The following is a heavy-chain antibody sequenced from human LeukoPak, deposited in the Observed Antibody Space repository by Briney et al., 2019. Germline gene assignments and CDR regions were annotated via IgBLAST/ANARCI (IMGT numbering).Heavy chain of an antibody. CDR2: IYYSGST. J-gene: IGHJ4*02. CDR1: GGSISNDNYY. Sequence: PSETLSLTCTVSGGSISNDNYYWGRIRQPPGKGLEWIGSIYYSGSTYYNPSLKSRITISVDTSKNQFSLKVSSVTAADTAVYYCERHENNSASKNWGQGILVTVSS. V-gene: IGHV4-39*01. D-gene: IGHD1/OR15-1a*01. CDR3: ERHENNSASKN.